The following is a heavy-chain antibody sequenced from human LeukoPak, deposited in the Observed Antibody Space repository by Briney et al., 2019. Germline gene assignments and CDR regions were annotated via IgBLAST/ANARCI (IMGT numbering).Heavy chain of an antibody. J-gene: IGHJ4*02. CDR2: IWYDGSNK. CDR1: GFTFSSYG. Sequence: GRSLRLSCAASGFTFSSYGMHWVRQAPGKGLEWVAVIWYDGSNKYYADSAKGRFTISSDNSKNTLYLQMNSLRAEDTAVYYCAKDYYDSSGYSPFDYWGQGTLVTVSS. V-gene: IGHV3-33*06. CDR3: AKDYYDSSGYSPFDY. D-gene: IGHD3-22*01.